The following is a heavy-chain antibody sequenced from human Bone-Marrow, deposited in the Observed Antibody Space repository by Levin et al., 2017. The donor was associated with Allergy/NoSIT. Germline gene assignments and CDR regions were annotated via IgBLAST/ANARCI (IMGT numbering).Heavy chain of an antibody. V-gene: IGHV3-15*01. J-gene: IGHJ5*02. CDR2: ITSNTDGAST. D-gene: IGHD5-12*01. Sequence: GESLKISCAASGFTFSNAWMSWVRQAPGKGLEWVGRITSNTDGASTDYAAPVKGRFTIASDDPKNTLHLKMNSLKTEDTSEYYCTTFYRDSGYTWGQGTLVTVSS. CDR1: GFTFSNAW. CDR3: TTFYRDSGYT.